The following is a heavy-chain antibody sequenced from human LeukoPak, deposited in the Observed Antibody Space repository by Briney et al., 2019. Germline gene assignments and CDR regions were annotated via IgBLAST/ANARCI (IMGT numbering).Heavy chain of an antibody. V-gene: IGHV4-39*07. CDR2: VYYSGNT. CDR1: GFTVSSNY. D-gene: IGHD6-13*01. CDR3: ARAVTSSSSWYKWVNWFDP. Sequence: PGGSLRLSCAASGFTVSSNYMSWVRQAPGKGLECIGSVYYSGNTYYNPSLKSRVTISVDTSKNQFSLKLSSVTAADTAVYYCARAVTSSSSWYKWVNWFDPWGQGTLVTVSS. J-gene: IGHJ5*02.